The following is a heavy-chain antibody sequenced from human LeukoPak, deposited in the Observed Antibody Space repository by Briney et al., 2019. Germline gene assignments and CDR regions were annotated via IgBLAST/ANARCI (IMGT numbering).Heavy chain of an antibody. V-gene: IGHV4-59*08. D-gene: IGHD3-22*01. J-gene: IGHJ4*02. CDR3: ARLWDYYDSGGYSGLFDY. Sequence: PSETLSLTCTVSGGSISSYYWSWIRQPPGKGLEWIGYIYYSGSTNYNPSLKSRVTISVDTSKNQFSLKLSSVTAADTAVYYCARLWDYYDSGGYSGLFDYWGQGTLVTVSS. CDR1: GGSISSYY. CDR2: IYYSGST.